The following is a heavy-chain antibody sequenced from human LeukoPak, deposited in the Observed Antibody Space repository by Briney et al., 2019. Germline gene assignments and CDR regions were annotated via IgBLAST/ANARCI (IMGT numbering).Heavy chain of an antibody. CDR1: GFTFDDYA. J-gene: IGHJ6*03. D-gene: IGHD1-26*01. CDR2: ISWNSGSI. Sequence: GGSLRLSCAASGFTFDDYAMHWVRQAPGKGLEWVSGISWNSGSIGYADSVKGRFTISRDNAKNSLYLQMNSLRAEDTAVYYCARPVGYYYYMDVWGKGTTVTVSS. CDR3: ARPVGYYYYMDV. V-gene: IGHV3-9*01.